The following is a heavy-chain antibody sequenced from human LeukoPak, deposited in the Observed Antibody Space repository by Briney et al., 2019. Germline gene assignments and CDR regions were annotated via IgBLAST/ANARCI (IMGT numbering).Heavy chain of an antibody. V-gene: IGHV4-34*01. J-gene: IGHJ4*02. CDR1: GGSFSAYY. CDR3: ARGRSLHCFDY. CDR2: SNHSGST. Sequence: PSETLSLTCGVYGGSFSAYYWSWIRQPPGKGLEWIGESNHSGSTTYNPFLKSRVTISVDTSKNQFSLKLSSVTAADTAVYYCARGRSLHCFDYWGQGTLVTVSS.